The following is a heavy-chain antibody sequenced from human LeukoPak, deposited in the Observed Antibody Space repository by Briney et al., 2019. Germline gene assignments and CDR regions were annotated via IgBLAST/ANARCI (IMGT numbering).Heavy chain of an antibody. V-gene: IGHV3-21*04. CDR2: ISSSSSYI. CDR3: AKNGDRGAYCTGGTCYPYFYYYMDV. CDR1: GFTFSSYS. Sequence: GGSLRLSCAASGFTFSSYSMNWVRQAPGKGLEWVSSISSSSSYIYYADSVKGRFTVSRDYAKNSLYLQMNSLRVEDMAIYYCAKNGDRGAYCTGGTCYPYFYYYMDVWGKGTTVTI. D-gene: IGHD2-15*01. J-gene: IGHJ6*03.